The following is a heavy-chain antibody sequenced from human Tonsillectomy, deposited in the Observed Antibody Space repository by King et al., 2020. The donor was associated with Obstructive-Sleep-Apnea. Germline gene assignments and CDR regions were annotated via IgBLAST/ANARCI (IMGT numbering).Heavy chain of an antibody. CDR2: ISSSSRYI. Sequence: VQLVESGGGLVKPGGSLRLSCAASGFTFSRYSMNWCRQAPGKGLEWVSSISSSSRYIYYADSVKGRFTIPSDNAKNLLFLQMNSLRAEDTAVYYCARTIFGVANTSNYYYYYGMDVWGQGTTVTVSS. CDR1: GFTFSRYS. D-gene: IGHD3-3*01. V-gene: IGHV3-21*01. CDR3: ARTIFGVANTSNYYYYYGMDV. J-gene: IGHJ6*02.